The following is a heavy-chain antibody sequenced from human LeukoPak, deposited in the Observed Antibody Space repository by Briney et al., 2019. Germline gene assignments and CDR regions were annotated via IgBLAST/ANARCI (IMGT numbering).Heavy chain of an antibody. J-gene: IGHJ4*02. CDR1: GFTFSSYW. Sequence: GGSLRLSCAASGFTFSSYWMSWVRQAPGKGLEWVANIKQDGSEKYYVDSVKGRFTISRDNAKNTLYLQMNSLRAEDMAVYYCATSTGATTLYYWGQGTLVTVSS. CDR2: IKQDGSEK. V-gene: IGHV3-7*01. CDR3: ATSTGATTLYY. D-gene: IGHD1-26*01.